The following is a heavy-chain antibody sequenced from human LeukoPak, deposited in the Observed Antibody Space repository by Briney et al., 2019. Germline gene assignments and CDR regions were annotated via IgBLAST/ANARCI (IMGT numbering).Heavy chain of an antibody. J-gene: IGHJ4*02. Sequence: GGSLRLSCAASGSTFSSYSMNWVRQAPGKGLEWVSYISSSSSTIYYADSVKGRFTISKDNAKNTVYLQMNSLRAEDTAVYYCVSFYETYWGRGTLVTVSS. CDR3: VSFYETY. V-gene: IGHV3-48*04. CDR1: GSTFSSYS. CDR2: ISSSSSTI. D-gene: IGHD2/OR15-2a*01.